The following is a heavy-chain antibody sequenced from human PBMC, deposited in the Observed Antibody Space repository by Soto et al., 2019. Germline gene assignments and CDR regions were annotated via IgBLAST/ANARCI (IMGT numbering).Heavy chain of an antibody. CDR3: ARGDRFRCSGDRCFSDGLFLS. Sequence: EVQLVESGGGLVQRGGSLRLSCAASGSPFGTNTMNWVRRAPGKGLGWISYINGSSSTMYYADSVKGRFIISRDNADNSLYLQMNSLRDADTAVYYCARGDRFRCSGDRCFSDGLFLSWGQGTLVTVSS. D-gene: IGHD2-15*01. CDR2: INGSSSTM. J-gene: IGHJ5*02. CDR1: GSPFGTNT. V-gene: IGHV3-48*02.